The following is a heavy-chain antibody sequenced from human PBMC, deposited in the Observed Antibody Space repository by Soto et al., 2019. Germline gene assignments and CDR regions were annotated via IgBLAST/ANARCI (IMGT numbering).Heavy chain of an antibody. CDR1: GGSFSGYY. V-gene: IGHV4-34*01. CDR3: ARGRDALLWGKRDGMDV. CDR2: INHSGST. Sequence: QVQLQQWGAGLLKPSETLSLTCAVYGGSFSGYYWRWIRQPPGKGLEWIGEINHSGSTNYNPSLKSRVTISVDTSKNQFSLKLSSVTAADTAVYYCARGRDALLWGKRDGMDVWGQGTTVTVSS. J-gene: IGHJ6*02. D-gene: IGHD3-16*01.